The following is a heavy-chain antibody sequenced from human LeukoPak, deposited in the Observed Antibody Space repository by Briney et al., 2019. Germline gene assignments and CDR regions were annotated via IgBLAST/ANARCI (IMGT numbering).Heavy chain of an antibody. V-gene: IGHV3-73*01. CDR2: MRDRNKNYAT. J-gene: IGHJ4*02. Sequence: PGGSLRLSCGASGFGFQGSAVHWVRQSSGRGLEWIGCMRDRNKNYATVYAASMRGRFTISRDDSVTTATLQMNGLRTEAPAVYFCIRHLEHVRPDSWGQGTLVTVSS. D-gene: IGHD1/OR15-1a*01. CDR1: GFGFQGSA. CDR3: IRHLEHVRPDS.